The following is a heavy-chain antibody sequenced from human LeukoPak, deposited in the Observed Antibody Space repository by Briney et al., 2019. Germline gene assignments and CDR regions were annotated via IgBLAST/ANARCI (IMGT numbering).Heavy chain of an antibody. Sequence: RPGGSLRLSCAASGFTFNSYAIHWVRQAPGKGLEWVAVISYDGSNKYYAESVKGRFTISRDNSKNTLYLQLNSLRPDDTAVYYCARDQLAYSGYDTLFDYWGQGTLVTVS. V-gene: IGHV3-30*04. CDR2: ISYDGSNK. J-gene: IGHJ4*02. CDR1: GFTFNSYA. CDR3: ARDQLAYSGYDTLFDY. D-gene: IGHD5-12*01.